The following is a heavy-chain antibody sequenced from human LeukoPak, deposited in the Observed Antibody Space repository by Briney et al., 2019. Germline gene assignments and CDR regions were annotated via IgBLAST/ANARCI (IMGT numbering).Heavy chain of an antibody. CDR1: GGSISSYY. CDR3: AREFLGWPSPTNWFDP. Sequence: SETLSLTCTVSGGSISSYYWSWIRQPAGKGLEWIGSIYYSGSTYYNPSLKSRVTISVDTSKNQFSLKLSSVTAADTAVYYCAREFLGWPSPTNWFDPWGQGTLVTVSS. V-gene: IGHV4-59*05. J-gene: IGHJ5*02. CDR2: IYYSGST. D-gene: IGHD3-3*01.